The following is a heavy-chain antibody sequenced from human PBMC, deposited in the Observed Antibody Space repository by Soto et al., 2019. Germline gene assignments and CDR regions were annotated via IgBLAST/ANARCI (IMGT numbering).Heavy chain of an antibody. Sequence: PGGSLRLSCAASGFTFSSYSMNWVRQAPGKGLEWVSSISSSSYIYYADSVKGRFTISRDNAKNSLYLQMNSLRAEDTAVYYCARDRELVYYYYGMDVWGQGTTVTVSS. D-gene: IGHD1-26*01. CDR3: ARDRELVYYYYGMDV. V-gene: IGHV3-21*01. J-gene: IGHJ6*02. CDR2: ISSSSYI. CDR1: GFTFSSYS.